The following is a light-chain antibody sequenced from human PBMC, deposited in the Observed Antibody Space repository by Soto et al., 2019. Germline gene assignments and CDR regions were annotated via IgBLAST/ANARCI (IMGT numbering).Light chain of an antibody. J-gene: IGKJ5*01. Sequence: DIQLTQSPSTLSASVGDRVTITCRASQTFSMWVAWHQQKPGKAPNVLIYDASSLESGVPSRFSGSGSGTEFTLTISSLQPDDVAVYYCQQYDTWPFTFGPGTRLEIK. CDR3: QQYDTWPFT. CDR1: QTFSMW. V-gene: IGKV1-5*01. CDR2: DAS.